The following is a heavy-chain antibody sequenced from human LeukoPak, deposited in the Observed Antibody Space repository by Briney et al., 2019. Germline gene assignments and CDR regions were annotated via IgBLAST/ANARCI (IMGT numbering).Heavy chain of an antibody. Sequence: GGSLRLSCAASGFTFSSYGMHWVRQAPGKGLEWVAVISYDGSNKYYADSVKGRFTISRDNSKNTLYLQMNSLRAEDTAVYYCVKDLLAWYGDYWGQGAMVSVSS. CDR3: VKDLLAWYGDY. V-gene: IGHV3-30*18. J-gene: IGHJ4*02. CDR2: ISYDGSNK. D-gene: IGHD3/OR15-3a*01. CDR1: GFTFSSYG.